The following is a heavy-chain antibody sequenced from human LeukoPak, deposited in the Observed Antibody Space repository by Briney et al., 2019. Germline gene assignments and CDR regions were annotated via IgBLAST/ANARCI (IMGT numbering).Heavy chain of an antibody. CDR1: GFTFSSYA. Sequence: GGSLRLSCAASGFTFSSYAMSWVRQAPGKGLEWVSAISGSGGSTYYADSVKGRFTISRDNSKNTLYLQMNSLRAEDTAVYYCAKDGRGVGYDFWSGSMNWGQGTLVTVSS. CDR3: AKDGRGVGYDFWSGSMN. J-gene: IGHJ4*02. D-gene: IGHD3-3*01. CDR2: ISGSGGST. V-gene: IGHV3-23*01.